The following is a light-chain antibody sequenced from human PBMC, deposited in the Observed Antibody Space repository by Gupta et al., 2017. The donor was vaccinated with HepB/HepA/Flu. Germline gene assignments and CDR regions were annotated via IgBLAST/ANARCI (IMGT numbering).Light chain of an antibody. Sequence: SVLTQPPSVSAAAGQRVTISCSGGNSNIGKSDVAWYQQLPGSAPKLLIYENYKRASGIPDRFSGSKSGTSATLGITGLQTGDEANYYCGAWDTGRKIYVFGTETGVTVL. CDR3: GAWDTGRKIYV. CDR2: ENY. J-gene: IGLJ1*01. V-gene: IGLV1-51*01. CDR1: NSNIGKSD.